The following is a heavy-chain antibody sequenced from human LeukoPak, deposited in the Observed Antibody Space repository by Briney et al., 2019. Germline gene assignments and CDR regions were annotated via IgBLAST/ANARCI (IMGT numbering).Heavy chain of an antibody. CDR3: AKVLSKIYICGPFDY. CDR1: GFTFSNYA. D-gene: IGHD2-21*01. CDR2: ISGSGNSI. Sequence: GGSLRLSCAASGFTFSNYAMTWVRQAPGKGLEWVSAISGSGNSIYYADSVKGRFIITRDNSKNTLYLQMNSLRAEDTAVYYCAKVLSKIYICGPFDYWGQGSLVTVSS. V-gene: IGHV3-23*01. J-gene: IGHJ4*02.